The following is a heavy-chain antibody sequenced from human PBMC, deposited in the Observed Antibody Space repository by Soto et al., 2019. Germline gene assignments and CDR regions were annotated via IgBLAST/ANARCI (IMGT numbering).Heavy chain of an antibody. CDR2: LYDVDGS. V-gene: IGHV3-53*01. D-gene: IGHD1-1*01. CDR1: GLTISGKKY. J-gene: IGHJ3*01. CDR3: ATWHEREHAYDV. Sequence: DVQLVDSGGGLIQPGESLRLSCAAFGLTISGKKYVAWVRHAPGKGLEWVSALYDVDGSFYADSVKGRFTTSSDSSKTTVYLQMNDLRPDDTAVYYCATWHEREHAYDVWGQGTTVTVSS.